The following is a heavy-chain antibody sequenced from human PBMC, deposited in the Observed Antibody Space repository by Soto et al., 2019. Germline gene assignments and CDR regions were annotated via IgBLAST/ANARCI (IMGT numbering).Heavy chain of an antibody. V-gene: IGHV1-2*04. J-gene: IGHJ5*02. D-gene: IGHD2-15*01. CDR3: ARAECGGGSCYSGNWFDP. Sequence: ASVKVACKAAGYTFTCYYMHWVRQAPGQGLEWMGWINPNSGGTNYAQKFQGWVTMTRDTSISTAYMELSRLRSDDTAVYYCARAECGGGSCYSGNWFDPWGQGTLVTVPQ. CDR2: INPNSGGT. CDR1: GYTFTCYY.